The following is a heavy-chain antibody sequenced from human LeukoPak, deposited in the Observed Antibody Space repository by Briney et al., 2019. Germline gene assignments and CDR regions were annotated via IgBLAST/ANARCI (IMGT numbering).Heavy chain of an antibody. J-gene: IGHJ4*02. CDR2: ISGSGGST. CDR3: AKPQWLGLYYFDY. D-gene: IGHD6-19*01. Sequence: GGSLRLSCAASGFTFSSYAMSWVRQAPGKGLEWVSAISGSGGSTYYADSVKGRFTISRDNSKNTLYLQMNSLGVEDTAVYYCAKPQWLGLYYFDYWGQGTLVTVSS. CDR1: GFTFSSYA. V-gene: IGHV3-23*01.